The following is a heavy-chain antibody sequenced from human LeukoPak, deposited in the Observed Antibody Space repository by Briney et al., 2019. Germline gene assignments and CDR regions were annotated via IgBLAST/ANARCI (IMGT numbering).Heavy chain of an antibody. CDR1: GGSISSSNW. CDR3: ARASKRITMVRGVISSPFFDY. CDR2: IYHSGST. Sequence: SETLSLTCAVSGGSISSSNWWSWVRQPPGMGLEWIGEIYHSGSTNYNPSLKSRVTISVDKSKNQFSLKLSSVTAADTAVYYCARASKRITMVRGVISSPFFDYWGQGTLVTVSS. D-gene: IGHD3-10*01. V-gene: IGHV4-4*02. J-gene: IGHJ4*02.